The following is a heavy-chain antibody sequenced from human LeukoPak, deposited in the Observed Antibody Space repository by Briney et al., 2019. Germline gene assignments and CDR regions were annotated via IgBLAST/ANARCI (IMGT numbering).Heavy chain of an antibody. J-gene: IGHJ5*02. CDR1: GYTLTELS. Sequence: ASVKVSCKVSGYTLTELSMHWVRQAPGKGLEWMGGFDPEDGETIYAQKLQGRVTMTTDTSTSTAYMELRSLRSDDTAVYYCALGYCSGGSCYSGGGPWGQGTLVTVSS. V-gene: IGHV1-24*01. D-gene: IGHD2-15*01. CDR3: ALGYCSGGSCYSGGGP. CDR2: FDPEDGET.